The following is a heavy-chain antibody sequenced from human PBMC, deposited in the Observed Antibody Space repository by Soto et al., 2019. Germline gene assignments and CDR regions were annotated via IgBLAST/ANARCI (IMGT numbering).Heavy chain of an antibody. CDR1: GGSLSGYY. CDR2: INHSGST. D-gene: IGHD2-2*01. V-gene: IGHV4-34*01. J-gene: IGHJ6*03. CDR3: AREKVPAANSIARLYYYYYMDV. Sequence: PSETLSLTCAVYGGSLSGYYWSWIRQPPGKGLEWIGEINHSGSTNYNPSLKSRVTISVDTSKNQFSLKLSSVTAADTAVYYCAREKVPAANSIARLYYYYYMDVWGKGTTVTV.